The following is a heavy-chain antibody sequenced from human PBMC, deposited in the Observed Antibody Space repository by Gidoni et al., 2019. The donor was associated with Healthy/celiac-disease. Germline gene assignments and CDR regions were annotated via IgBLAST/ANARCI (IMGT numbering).Heavy chain of an antibody. CDR1: GFTFSSYA. Sequence: EVQLVESGGGLVQPGGSLSLSCSASGFTFSSYAMHWARQAPGKGLEYVSAISSNGGSTYYADSVKGRCTISRDNSKNTLYLQMSSLGAEDTAVYYCVKQYSSSLTPPIDYWGQGTLVTVSS. V-gene: IGHV3-64D*09. D-gene: IGHD6-13*01. J-gene: IGHJ4*02. CDR2: ISSNGGST. CDR3: VKQYSSSLTPPIDY.